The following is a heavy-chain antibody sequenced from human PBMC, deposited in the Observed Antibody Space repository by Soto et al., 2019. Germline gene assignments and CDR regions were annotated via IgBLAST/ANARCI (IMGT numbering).Heavy chain of an antibody. CDR3: AKVFSPELGNYFDH. CDR1: GFTFSTYA. J-gene: IGHJ4*02. D-gene: IGHD1-7*01. Sequence: EVHLLESGGGLVPPGGSLRLSCAASGFTFSTYAMNWVRQAPGKGLEWVSAISNSFSDGNTHYADSVKGRFTISRDNAKNTVFLEMNSLRAEDTAVYYCAKVFSPELGNYFDHWGQGTLVTVSS. CDR2: ISNSFSDGNT. V-gene: IGHV3-23*01.